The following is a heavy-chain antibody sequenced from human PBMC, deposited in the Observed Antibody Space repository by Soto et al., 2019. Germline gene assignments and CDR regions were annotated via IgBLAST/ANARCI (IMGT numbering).Heavy chain of an antibody. CDR1: GFTFSSYW. V-gene: IGHV3-30*18. D-gene: IGHD3-3*01. J-gene: IGHJ4*02. CDR2: ISYDGSNK. CDR3: AKDLLSYYDFWSGYIGYGLNG. Sequence: GGSLRLSCAASGFTFSSYWMHWVRQAPGKGLVWVAVISYDGSNKYYADSVKGRFTISRDNSKNTLYLQMNSLRAEDTAVYYCAKDLLSYYDFWSGYIGYGLNGWGQGTLVTVSS.